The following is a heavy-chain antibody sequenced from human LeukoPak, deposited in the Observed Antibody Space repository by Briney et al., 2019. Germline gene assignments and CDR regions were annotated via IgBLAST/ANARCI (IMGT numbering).Heavy chain of an antibody. CDR1: GFTFSSYA. CDR2: IYADGYT. V-gene: IGHV3-53*04. Sequence: GGSLRLSCAASGFTFSSYALSWVRQAPGKGREWVSAIYADGYTRDAASVKGRFSISRHNSKNTVYLQMDNLRPEDTAVYYCARDRRGEKDFDVWGPGTMVTVSS. CDR3: ARDRRGEKDFDV. J-gene: IGHJ3*01.